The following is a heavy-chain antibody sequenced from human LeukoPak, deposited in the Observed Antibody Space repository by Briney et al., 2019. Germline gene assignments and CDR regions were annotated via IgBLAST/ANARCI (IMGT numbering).Heavy chain of an antibody. Sequence: GGSLRLSCAASGFTFSSYAMSWVRQAPGKGLEWVSVISGSGGSTYYADSVKGRFTISRDNSKNTLYLQMNSLRAEDTAVYYCAKVYLQWELLGWFDPWGQGTLVTVSS. D-gene: IGHD1-26*01. CDR2: ISGSGGST. V-gene: IGHV3-23*01. J-gene: IGHJ5*02. CDR1: GFTFSSYA. CDR3: AKVYLQWELLGWFDP.